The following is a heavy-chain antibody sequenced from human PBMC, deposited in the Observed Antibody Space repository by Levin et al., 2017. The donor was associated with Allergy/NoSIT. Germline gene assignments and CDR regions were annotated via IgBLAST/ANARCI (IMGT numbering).Heavy chain of an antibody. J-gene: IGHJ4*02. Sequence: PGGSLRLSCAASGFTVSNNYMSWVRQAPGKGLEWVSIIYSGGTTHNADSVQGRFTISRDNSKNTLYLQMNSLRAEDTAVYFCARDRLFCTSTTRCSTLGYDYWGQGTLVTVSS. CDR2: IYSGGTT. V-gene: IGHV3-66*01. CDR1: GFTVSNNY. D-gene: IGHD2-2*02. CDR3: ARDRLFCTSTTRCSTLGYDY.